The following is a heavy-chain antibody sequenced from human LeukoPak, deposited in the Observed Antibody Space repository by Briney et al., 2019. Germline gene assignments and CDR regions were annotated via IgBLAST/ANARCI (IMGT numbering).Heavy chain of an antibody. CDR2: IYTSGST. Sequence: SETLSLTCTVSGGSISSVSYSWSWIRQPAGKGLEWIGRIYTSGSTNYNPSLKSRVTISVDTSKNQFSLKLSSVTAADTAVYYCARLGDYFFDYWGQGTLVTVSS. CDR1: GGSISSVSYS. J-gene: IGHJ4*02. CDR3: ARLGDYFFDY. D-gene: IGHD4-17*01. V-gene: IGHV4-61*02.